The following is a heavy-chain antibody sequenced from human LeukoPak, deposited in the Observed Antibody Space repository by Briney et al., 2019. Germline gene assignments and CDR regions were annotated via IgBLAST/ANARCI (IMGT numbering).Heavy chain of an antibody. D-gene: IGHD1-1*01. Sequence: SETLSLTCTASGGSTSDYYWNWIRQPPGKGLEWIGYIYYRGTTNYNPSLNSRVTISLDSSKNQFSLRLNSVTAADTAIYYCARGPPRTGRERFFDYWGRGTLVSVSS. CDR1: GGSTSDYY. J-gene: IGHJ4*02. V-gene: IGHV4-59*01. CDR2: IYYRGTT. CDR3: ARGPPRTGRERFFDY.